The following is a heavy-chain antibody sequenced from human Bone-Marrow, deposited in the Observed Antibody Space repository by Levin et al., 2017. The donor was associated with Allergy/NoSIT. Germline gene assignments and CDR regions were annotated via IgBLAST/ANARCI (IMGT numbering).Heavy chain of an antibody. V-gene: IGHV3-21*01. CDR2: ISSSSSYI. Sequence: ETLSLTCAASGFTFSSYSMNWVRQAPGKGLEWVSSISSSSSYIYYADSVKGRFTISRDNAKNSLYLQMNSLRAEDTAVYYCARDANYYDSSGYPRAFDYWGQGTLVTVSS. CDR1: GFTFSSYS. J-gene: IGHJ4*02. CDR3: ARDANYYDSSGYPRAFDY. D-gene: IGHD3-22*01.